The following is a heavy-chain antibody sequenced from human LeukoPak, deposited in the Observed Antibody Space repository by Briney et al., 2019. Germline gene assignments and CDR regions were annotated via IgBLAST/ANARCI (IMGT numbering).Heavy chain of an antibody. J-gene: IGHJ4*02. CDR3: VRGQKYRSGYTVTELGSGYFDY. V-gene: IGHV4-4*07. CDR1: GGSISSYY. Sequence: SETLSLTCTVSGGSISSYYWSWIRQPAGKGLEWIGRIYTSGSTNYNPSLKSRVTMSVDTSKNQFSLKLSSVTAADTAVYYCVRGQKYRSGYTVTELGSGYFDYWGQGTLVTVSS. CDR2: IYTSGST. D-gene: IGHD5-18*01.